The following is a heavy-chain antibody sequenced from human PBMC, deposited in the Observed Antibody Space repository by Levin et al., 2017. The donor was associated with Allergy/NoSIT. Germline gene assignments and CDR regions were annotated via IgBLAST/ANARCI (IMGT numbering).Heavy chain of an antibody. CDR1: GGSISSYY. V-gene: IGHV4-59*01. J-gene: IGHJ4*02. CDR3: ARAGYSYGSGIDY. CDR2: IYYSGST. Sequence: PSETLSLTCTVSGGSISSYYWSWIRQPPGKGLEWIGYIYYSGSTNYNPSLKSRVTISVDTSKNQFSLKLSSVTAADTAVYYCARAGYSYGSGIDYWGQGTLVTVSS. D-gene: IGHD5-18*01.